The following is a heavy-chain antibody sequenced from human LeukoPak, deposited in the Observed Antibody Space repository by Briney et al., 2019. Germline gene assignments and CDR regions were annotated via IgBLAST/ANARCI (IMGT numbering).Heavy chain of an antibody. CDR3: ARRAARQIDY. Sequence: SETLSLTCAVYGGSFSGYYWSWIRQPPGKGLEWIGEINHSGSTSYNPSLKSRVTISVDTSKNQFSLKLSSVTAADTAVYYCARRAARQIDYWGQGTLVTVSS. J-gene: IGHJ4*02. V-gene: IGHV4-34*01. CDR1: GGSFSGYY. CDR2: INHSGST. D-gene: IGHD6-25*01.